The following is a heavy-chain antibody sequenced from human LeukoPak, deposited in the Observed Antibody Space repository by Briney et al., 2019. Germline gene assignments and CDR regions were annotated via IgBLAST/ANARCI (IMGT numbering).Heavy chain of an antibody. J-gene: IGHJ3*02. D-gene: IGHD1-1*01. CDR2: INHSGST. Sequence: PSETLSLNCAVSGGSISSGDYYWSWIRQPPGKGLEWIGEINHSGSTNYNPSLKSRVTISVDTSKNQFSLKLGSVTAADTAVYYCARAFRTTGTAHDAFDIWGQGTMVTVSS. CDR1: GGSISSGDYY. V-gene: IGHV4-34*01. CDR3: ARAFRTTGTAHDAFDI.